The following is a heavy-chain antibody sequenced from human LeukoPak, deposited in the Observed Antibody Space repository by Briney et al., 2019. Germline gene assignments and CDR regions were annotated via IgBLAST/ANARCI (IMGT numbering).Heavy chain of an antibody. J-gene: IGHJ4*02. CDR2: ISGDSYDT. Sequence: ASVKVSCKASGYTFRNYGINWVRQAPGQGLEWIGWISGDSYDTRYEEKLQGRVSMTTDTATNTAYMELRSLRSDDTAVYYCARNRTGTFDFWGQGTLVTVSS. CDR3: ARNRTGTFDF. D-gene: IGHD3-10*01. CDR1: GYTFRNYG. V-gene: IGHV1-18*01.